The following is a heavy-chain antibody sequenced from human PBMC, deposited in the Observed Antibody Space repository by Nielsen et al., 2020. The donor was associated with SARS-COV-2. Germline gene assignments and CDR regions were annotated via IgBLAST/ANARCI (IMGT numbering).Heavy chain of an antibody. CDR1: GFTFSSYA. Sequence: GGSLRLSCAASGFTFSSYAMSWVRQAPGKGLEWVAVIWYDGSNKYYADSVKGRFTTSRDNSKNTLYLQMNSLRAEDTAVYYCARDYSRMVRGVIDYWGQGTLVTVSS. CDR3: ARDYSRMVRGVIDY. V-gene: IGHV3-33*08. CDR2: IWYDGSNK. J-gene: IGHJ4*02. D-gene: IGHD3-10*01.